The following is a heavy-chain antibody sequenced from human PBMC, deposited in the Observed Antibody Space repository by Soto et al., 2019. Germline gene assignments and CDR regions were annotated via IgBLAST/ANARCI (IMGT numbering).Heavy chain of an antibody. CDR3: ARLRDRSSNLRFNDYSFAY. V-gene: IGHV5-51*01. Sequence: EVQLVQSGAEVKKPGESLKISCKGSGYSSTSYWIGWVRQMPGKGLEWMGIIYPGDSDTRYSPSFQGQVTISADKSISTAYLQWSSLKASDTAMYYCARLRDRSSNLRFNDYSFAYWGQGTLVTVSS. J-gene: IGHJ4*02. CDR1: GYSSTSYW. D-gene: IGHD4-4*01. CDR2: IYPGDSDT.